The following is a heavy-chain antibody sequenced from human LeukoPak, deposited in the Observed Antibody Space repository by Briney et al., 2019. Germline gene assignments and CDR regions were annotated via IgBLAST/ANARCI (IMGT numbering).Heavy chain of an antibody. V-gene: IGHV4-39*07. CDR3: ARIGPGWYSAYYYMDV. CDR2: IYYSGST. Sequence: SETLSLTCTVSGGSISSSSYYWGWIRQPPGKGLEWIGSIYYSGSTYYNPSLKSRVTISVDTSKNQFSLKLSSVTAADTAVYYCARIGPGWYSAYYYMDVWGKGTTVTVSS. D-gene: IGHD6-19*01. J-gene: IGHJ6*03. CDR1: GGSISSSSYY.